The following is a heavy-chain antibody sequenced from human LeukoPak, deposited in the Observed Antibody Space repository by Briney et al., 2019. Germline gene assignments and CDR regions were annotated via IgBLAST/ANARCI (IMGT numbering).Heavy chain of an antibody. CDR2: INWSGGST. J-gene: IGHJ5*02. Sequence: GGSLRPSCAASGFTFDDYGMSWVRQVPGKGLEWVSGINWSGGSTGYADSVKGRFTISRDNAKNSLYLQMNSLRAEDTAVYYCAITGTTNWFDPWGQGTLVTVSS. CDR1: GFTFDDYG. V-gene: IGHV3-20*04. D-gene: IGHD1-7*01. CDR3: AITGTTNWFDP.